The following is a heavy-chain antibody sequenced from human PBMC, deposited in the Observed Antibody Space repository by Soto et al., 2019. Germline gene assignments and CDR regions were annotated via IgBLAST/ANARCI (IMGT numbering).Heavy chain of an antibody. D-gene: IGHD1-26*01. Sequence: GGSLRLSCAASGFTFSSYVVHWVRQAPGRGLEWVALISDDGSNKYYTDSVKGRFTISRDNSKNTLYLQMNSLRPEDTAVYYCERPRAPWELKMILYYWG. J-gene: IGHJ4*01. CDR1: GFTFSSYV. V-gene: IGHV3-30-3*01. CDR3: ERPRAPWELKMILYY. CDR2: ISDDGSNK.